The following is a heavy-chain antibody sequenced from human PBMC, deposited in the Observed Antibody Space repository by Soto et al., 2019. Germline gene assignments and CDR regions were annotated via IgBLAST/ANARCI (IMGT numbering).Heavy chain of an antibody. V-gene: IGHV1-2*02. CDR3: ARAEHSYGSDFEY. J-gene: IGHJ4*02. D-gene: IGHD5-18*01. CDR1: GYTFTGYY. Sequence: ASVRVSCKASGYTFTGYYIHWVRQAPLQGLEWMVWINPNSGGTNYAQKFQGRVTMTRDTSISTDYMELSRLRSDDTAVYYCARAEHSYGSDFEYWGQGTMVTLSS. CDR2: INPNSGGT.